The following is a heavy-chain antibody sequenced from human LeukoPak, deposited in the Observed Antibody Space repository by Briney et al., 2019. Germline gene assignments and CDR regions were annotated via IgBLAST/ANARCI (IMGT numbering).Heavy chain of an antibody. D-gene: IGHD2-15*01. V-gene: IGHV4-34*01. CDR3: ASKPYCSGGSCYVRGYFDY. J-gene: IGHJ4*02. Sequence: SETLSLTCAVYGGSFSGYYWSWIRQPPGKGLEWIGEINHSGSTNYNPSLKSRVTISVDTSKNQFSLKLSSVTAADTAVYYCASKPYCSGGSCYVRGYFDYWGQGTLVTVSS. CDR2: INHSGST. CDR1: GGSFSGYY.